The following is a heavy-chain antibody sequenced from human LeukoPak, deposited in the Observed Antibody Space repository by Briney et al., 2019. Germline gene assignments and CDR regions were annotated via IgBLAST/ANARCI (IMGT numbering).Heavy chain of an antibody. D-gene: IGHD6-19*01. CDR1: ALTFSSYW. J-gene: IGHJ4*02. CDR2: IKSYGSRT. V-gene: IGHV3-74*01. CDR3: ARGGAVAGTGDY. Sequence: GGSLRLSCAASALTFSSYWTHWVRQAPGTGLVWVSRIKSYGSRTNYADSVKGRFTISRDNSKNTLYLQMNSLRAEDTAVYYCARGGAVAGTGDYWGQGTLVTVSS.